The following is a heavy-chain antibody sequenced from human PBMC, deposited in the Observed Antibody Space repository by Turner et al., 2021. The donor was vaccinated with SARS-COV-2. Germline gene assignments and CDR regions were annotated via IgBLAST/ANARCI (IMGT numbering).Heavy chain of an antibody. CDR3: ATAPPYCTNGVCPNWFDP. Sequence: QVQLVQSGAEVKKPGASVTVSCKVSGYPLIELSMHWVRQAPGKGLEWMGGFDPEDGETIYAQKFQGRVTMTEDTSTDTAYMELSSLRSEDTAVYYCATAPPYCTNGVCPNWFDPWGQGTLVTVSS. D-gene: IGHD2-8*01. CDR2: FDPEDGET. V-gene: IGHV1-24*01. CDR1: GYPLIELS. J-gene: IGHJ5*02.